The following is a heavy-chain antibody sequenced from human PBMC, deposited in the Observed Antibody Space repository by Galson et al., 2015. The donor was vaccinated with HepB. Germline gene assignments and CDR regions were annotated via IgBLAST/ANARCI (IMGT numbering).Heavy chain of an antibody. V-gene: IGHV3-64*01. J-gene: IGHJ6*02. CDR1: GFTFSNYA. CDR3: ARDNRMFVGTTVTTVCMDV. Sequence: SLRLSCAASGFTFSNYAMHWVRQAPGKGLEYVSAINSNGDSTYHANSVKGRFIISRDNSKNTLYLQMGSLRAEDMAVYYCARDNRMFVGTTVTTVCMDVWGQGTTVTVSS. D-gene: IGHD4-17*01. CDR2: INSNGDST.